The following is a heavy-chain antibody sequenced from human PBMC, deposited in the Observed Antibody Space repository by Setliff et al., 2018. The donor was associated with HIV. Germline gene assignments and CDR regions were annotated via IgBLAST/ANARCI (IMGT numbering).Heavy chain of an antibody. Sequence: SETLSLTCTVSGGSISSSSYYWGWIRQPPGKGLEWIGSIYYSGSTYYNPSLKSRVTISVDTSKNQFSLKLSSVTAADTAVYYCARRVSSSWLWGGFVSWGQGTLVTVSS. D-gene: IGHD6-13*01. CDR1: GGSISSSSYY. CDR3: ARRVSSSWLWGGFVS. V-gene: IGHV4-39*01. J-gene: IGHJ4*02. CDR2: IYYSGST.